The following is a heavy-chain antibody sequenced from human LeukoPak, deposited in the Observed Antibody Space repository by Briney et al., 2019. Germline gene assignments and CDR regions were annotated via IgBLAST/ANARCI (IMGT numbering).Heavy chain of an antibody. V-gene: IGHV3-9*01. CDR3: AKDRTAWYYYMDV. CDR2: ISWNSGRI. D-gene: IGHD5-18*01. J-gene: IGHJ6*03. Sequence: PGRSLRLSCAASGFTFDDYAMHWVRQAPGKGLEWVSGISWNSGRIAYADSVKGRFTISRDNAKNSLSLQMNSLRPEDTALYYCAKDRTAWYYYMDVWGKGTTVTISS. CDR1: GFTFDDYA.